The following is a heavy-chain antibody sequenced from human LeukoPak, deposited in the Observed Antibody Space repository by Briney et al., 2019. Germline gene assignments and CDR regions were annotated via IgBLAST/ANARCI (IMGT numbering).Heavy chain of an antibody. V-gene: IGHV3-23*01. CDR2: ISGSGGST. Sequence: GGSLRLSCAASGFTFSSYAMSRVRQAPGKGLEWVSAISGSGGSTYYADSVKGRFTISRDNSKNTLYLQMNSLRAEDTAVYYCAKGGYSGYDLSLPFDYWGQGTLVTVSS. CDR3: AKGGYSGYDLSLPFDY. CDR1: GFTFSSYA. J-gene: IGHJ4*02. D-gene: IGHD5-12*01.